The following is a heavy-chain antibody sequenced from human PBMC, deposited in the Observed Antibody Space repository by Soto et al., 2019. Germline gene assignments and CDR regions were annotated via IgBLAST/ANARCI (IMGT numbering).Heavy chain of an antibody. CDR1: GFTFSSYA. CDR2: ISGSARST. D-gene: IGHD3-9*01. CDR3: AKDVHYDIVTGIAYFHH. V-gene: IGHV3-23*01. J-gene: IGHJ1*01. Sequence: EVQLLESGGGLVQPGGSLRLSCAASGFTFSSYAMSWVRRAPGKGLEWVSAISGSARSTKYADSVKGRFTISRDNSKNTLFLQMISLRAEDTAVYYCAKDVHYDIVTGIAYFHHWAQGTQVTVSS.